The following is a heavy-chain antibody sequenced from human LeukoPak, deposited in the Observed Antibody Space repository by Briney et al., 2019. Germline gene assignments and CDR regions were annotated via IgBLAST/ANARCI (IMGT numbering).Heavy chain of an antibody. CDR2: INPNSGGT. D-gene: IGHD3-22*01. Sequence: ASVKVSCKASVYTFTGYYMHWVRQAPGQGLEWMGWINPNSGGTNYAQKVQGRGTMTRDTSITTASMELSRLRSDETAVYYCARGPYYYDRSGYYVPFDYWGQGNLVTVSS. CDR3: ARGPYYYDRSGYYVPFDY. V-gene: IGHV1-2*02. CDR1: VYTFTGYY. J-gene: IGHJ4*02.